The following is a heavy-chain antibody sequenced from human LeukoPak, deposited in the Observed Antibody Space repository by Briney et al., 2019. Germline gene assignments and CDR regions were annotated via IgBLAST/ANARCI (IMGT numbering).Heavy chain of an antibody. CDR1: GGIFSDYA. V-gene: IGHV1-69*10. CDR2: FIPVLGTA. J-gene: IGHJ6*04. D-gene: IGHD3-3*01. Sequence: SVKVSCKASGGIFSDYALNWVRQAPGQGLGWMGVFIPVLGTANSTQNFQDRVSITADISTHTVYMELSSLKSEDTAVYFCAGIPVFGVVLHQEPVWGKGTTVTVSS. CDR3: AGIPVFGVVLHQEPV.